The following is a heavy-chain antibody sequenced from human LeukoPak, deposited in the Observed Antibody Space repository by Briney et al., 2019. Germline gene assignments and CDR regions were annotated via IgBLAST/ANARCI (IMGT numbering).Heavy chain of an antibody. D-gene: IGHD6-19*01. CDR3: AAQWLVSG. J-gene: IGHJ4*02. V-gene: IGHV3-23*01. Sequence: PGGSLRLSCAASGFTFNIYAMNWVRQAPGKGLEWVSGISGSGGTTYYADSVKGRFTISRDNSKNTPYLQMNSLTADDTAVYYCAAQWLVSGGGQGTLVTVSS. CDR2: ISGSGGTT. CDR1: GFTFNIYA.